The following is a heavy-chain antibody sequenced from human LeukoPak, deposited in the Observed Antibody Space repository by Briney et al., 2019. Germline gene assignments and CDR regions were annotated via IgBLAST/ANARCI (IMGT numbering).Heavy chain of an antibody. D-gene: IGHD1-1*01. J-gene: IGHJ3*02. CDR2: IYYTGST. V-gene: IGHV4-59*01. CDR3: AIWMGPWNAFYI. Sequence: SETLSLTCTVSGDSITNFYWNWIRQPPGKGLEWIGYIYYTGSTTFNPSLKSRVTMSVDPSKNQFSLKLSSVTAADTAVYFCAIWMGPWNAFYIWRQGTVVTLSS. CDR1: GDSITNFY.